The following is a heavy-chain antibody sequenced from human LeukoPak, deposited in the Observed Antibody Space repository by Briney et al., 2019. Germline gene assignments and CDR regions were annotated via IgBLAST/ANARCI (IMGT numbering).Heavy chain of an antibody. CDR2: IYYSGST. D-gene: IGHD3-22*01. CDR1: GGSISSYY. Sequence: PSETLSLTCTVSGGSISSYYWSWIRQPPGKGLEWIGYIYYSGSTNYNPSLKSRVTISVDTSKNQFSLKLSSVTAADTAVYYCARSYYYDSSGSGFDYWGQGTLVTVSS. CDR3: ARSYYYDSSGSGFDY. J-gene: IGHJ4*02. V-gene: IGHV4-59*01.